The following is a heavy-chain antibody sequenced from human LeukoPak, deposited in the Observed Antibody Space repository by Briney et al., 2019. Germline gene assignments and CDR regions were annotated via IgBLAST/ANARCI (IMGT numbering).Heavy chain of an antibody. D-gene: IGHD6-13*01. CDR1: GFTFSSYS. CDR3: ARGPGLAAAGY. CDR2: ISSSSSYI. J-gene: IGHJ4*02. Sequence: GGSLRLSCAASGFTFSSYSMNWVRQAPGKGLEWVSSISSSSSYIYYADSVKGRFTISRDNAKNSLYLQMNSLRAEDTAVYYCARGPGLAAAGYWGQGTLVTVSS. V-gene: IGHV3-21*01.